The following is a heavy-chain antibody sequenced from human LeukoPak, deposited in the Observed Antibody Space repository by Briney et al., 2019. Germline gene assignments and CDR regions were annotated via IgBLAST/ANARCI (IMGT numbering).Heavy chain of an antibody. Sequence: GGSLRLSCAASGFTFSSYGMSWVRQAPGKGPEWVSAISGSGGSTYYADSVKGRFTISRDNSRNTLYLQMNSLRAEDSALYFCAKGTLGSCSGAKCYEFDNWGQGTLVTVSS. V-gene: IGHV3-23*01. CDR3: AKGTLGSCSGAKCYEFDN. D-gene: IGHD2-8*02. CDR1: GFTFSSYG. J-gene: IGHJ4*02. CDR2: ISGSGGST.